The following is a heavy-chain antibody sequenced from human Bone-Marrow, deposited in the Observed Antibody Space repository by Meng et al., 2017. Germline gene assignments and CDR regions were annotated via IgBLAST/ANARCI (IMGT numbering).Heavy chain of an antibody. CDR2: INHSGST. J-gene: IGHJ5*02. Sequence: SQTLSLTCAVYGGSFSGYYWSWIRQPPGKGLEWTGEINHSGSTNYNPSLKSRVTISVDTSKNQFSLKLSSVTAADTAVYYCARPQGAARPIWFDPWGQGTLVTVSS. CDR3: ARPQGAARPIWFDP. V-gene: IGHV4-34*01. D-gene: IGHD6-6*01. CDR1: GGSFSGYY.